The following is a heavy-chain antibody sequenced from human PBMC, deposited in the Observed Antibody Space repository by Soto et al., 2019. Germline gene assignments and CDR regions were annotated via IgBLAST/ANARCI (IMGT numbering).Heavy chain of an antibody. D-gene: IGHD3-10*01. CDR1: GFTFTSSA. Sequence: SVKVSCKASGFTFTSSAMQWVRQARGQRLEWIGWIVVGSGNTNYAQKFQERVTITRDMSTSTAYMELSSLRSEDTAVYYCAADRGVRGVISYYYYYMDVWGKGTTVTVSS. V-gene: IGHV1-58*02. CDR2: IVVGSGNT. CDR3: AADRGVRGVISYYYYYMDV. J-gene: IGHJ6*03.